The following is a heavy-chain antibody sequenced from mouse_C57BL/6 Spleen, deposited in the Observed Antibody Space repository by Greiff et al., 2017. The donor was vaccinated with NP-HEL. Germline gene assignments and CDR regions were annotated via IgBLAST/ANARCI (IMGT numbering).Heavy chain of an antibody. CDR2: IYPGDGDT. J-gene: IGHJ3*01. D-gene: IGHD1-1*01. CDR3: AYYGTRTLFAY. Sequence: VQLQQSGPELVKPGASVKISCKASGYAFSSSWMNWVKQRPGKGLEWIGRIYPGDGDTNYNGKFKGKATLTADKSSSTAYMHLSSLTSEDSAVYFCAYYGTRTLFAYWGQGTLVTVSA. V-gene: IGHV1-82*01. CDR1: GYAFSSSW.